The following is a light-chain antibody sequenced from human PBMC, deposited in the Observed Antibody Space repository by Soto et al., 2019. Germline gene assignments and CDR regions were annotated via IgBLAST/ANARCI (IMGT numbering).Light chain of an antibody. CDR3: QRRSNWPVT. V-gene: IGKV3-11*01. CDR2: DAS. CDR1: QSVSRY. Sequence: EIVLTQSPATLSLSPGERATLSCRASQSVSRYLAWYQQKPGQAPRLLIYDASNRATGIPARFSGSGSGTEFTLTISNLEPEDFAVYYCQRRSNWPVTFGQGTKVEIK. J-gene: IGKJ1*01.